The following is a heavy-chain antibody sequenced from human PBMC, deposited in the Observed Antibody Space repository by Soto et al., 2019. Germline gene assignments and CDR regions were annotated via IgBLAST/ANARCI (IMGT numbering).Heavy chain of an antibody. D-gene: IGHD3-10*01. V-gene: IGHV4-39*01. Sequence: TSETLSLTCTVSGGSLSSSNYYWGWLRQPPGKGLEWIGSISYSGITYYTPSLKSRVTVAGGTSENQFSLKLTSVTAADTAVYYCARHNIKTGGGHLLRYYYYMDIWGKGTTVTVSS. CDR2: ISYSGIT. CDR3: ARHNIKTGGGHLLRYYYYMDI. CDR1: GGSLSSSNYY. J-gene: IGHJ6*03.